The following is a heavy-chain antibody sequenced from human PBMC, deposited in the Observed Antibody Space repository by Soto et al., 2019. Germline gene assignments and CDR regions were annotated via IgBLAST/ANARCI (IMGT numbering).Heavy chain of an antibody. CDR3: ASSVGEAAAAGLSDYYYYMDI. CDR1: GYTFTSHY. CDR2: INPSGGST. J-gene: IGHJ6*03. V-gene: IGHV1-46*03. D-gene: IGHD6-13*01. Sequence: ASVKVSCKASGYTFTSHYMHWVRQAPGQGLEWMGIINPSGGSTSYAQKFQGRVTMTRDTSTSTVYMELSSLRSEDTAVYYCASSVGEAAAAGLSDYYYYMDIWGKGTTVNVSS.